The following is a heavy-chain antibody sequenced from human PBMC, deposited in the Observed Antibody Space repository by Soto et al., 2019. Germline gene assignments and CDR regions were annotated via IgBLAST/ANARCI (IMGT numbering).Heavy chain of an antibody. CDR3: AKHSLSGYNYFDQ. V-gene: IGHV3-23*01. CDR1: GFTFSTYA. D-gene: IGHD3-22*01. CDR2: ISVSGGST. Sequence: GGSLRLSCAASGFTFSTYAMNWVRQAPGKGLEWISVISVSGGSTDYAHSVKGRFSISRDNSKNTVYLQMSSLGAEDTAVYYCAKHSLSGYNYFDQWGQGTLVTVSS. J-gene: IGHJ4*02.